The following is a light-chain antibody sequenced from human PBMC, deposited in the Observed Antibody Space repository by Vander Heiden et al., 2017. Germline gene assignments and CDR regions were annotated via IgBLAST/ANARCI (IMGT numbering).Light chain of an antibody. Sequence: EIVLTQSPATLSLSPGEGATLSCRASQSVSSYLAWYQHKPGQAPSLLIYEASNRATGVPARFSGTGSGTDFTLTISSLVPEDFAVYYCQHRSGWLPGTFGQGTKVEIK. CDR3: QHRSGWLPGT. CDR1: QSVSSY. CDR2: EAS. J-gene: IGKJ1*01. V-gene: IGKV3-11*01.